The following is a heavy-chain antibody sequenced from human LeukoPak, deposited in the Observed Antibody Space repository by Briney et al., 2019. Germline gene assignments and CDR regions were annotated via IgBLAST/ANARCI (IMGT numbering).Heavy chain of an antibody. Sequence: PSETLSLTCTVSGGSISSSSYYWGWIRQPPGKGLEWIGSIYYSGSTYYNPSLKSRVTISVDTSKNQFSLKLSSVTAADTAVYYCARAQRVSSTSRRSLGKRLLDTGVWGKGTTVTVSS. D-gene: IGHD2-2*01. V-gene: IGHV4-39*07. CDR1: GGSISSSSYY. CDR2: IYYSGST. CDR3: ARAQRVSSTSRRSLGKRLLDTGV. J-gene: IGHJ6*04.